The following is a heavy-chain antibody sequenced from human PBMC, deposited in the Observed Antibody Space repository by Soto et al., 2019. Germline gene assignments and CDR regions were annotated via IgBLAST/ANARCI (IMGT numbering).Heavy chain of an antibody. CDR2: ITGTGVSI. D-gene: IGHD6-6*01. CDR3: AKDLITYISSYDLDH. CDR1: GFSFSGFA. V-gene: IGHV3-23*01. Sequence: EVQLLESGGGLVQPGGSLRLSCVASGFSFSGFAMSWVRQAPGKGLVWVSSITGTGVSIYYADSVRGRFTISRDNSKNTLDQQMSSLRAEEAARYYCAKDLITYISSYDLDHWGRGALVTVSS. J-gene: IGHJ5*02.